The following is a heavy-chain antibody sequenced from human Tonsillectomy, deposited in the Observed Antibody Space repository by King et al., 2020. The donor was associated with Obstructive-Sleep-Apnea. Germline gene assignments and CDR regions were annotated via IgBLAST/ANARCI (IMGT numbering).Heavy chain of an antibody. Sequence: VQLQESGPGLVRPSETLSLTCTVPGGSITNYYWGWIRQPPGKGLEWVGSIYYSVITDYNPALRGRVTISSEPSKNQLSLRVTSVTAADTAAYFCARWTEGFDYWGQGTLVTVPS. CDR2: IYYSVIT. J-gene: IGHJ4*02. CDR3: ARWTEGFDY. D-gene: IGHD3/OR15-3a*01. V-gene: IGHV4-59*08. CDR1: GGSITNYY.